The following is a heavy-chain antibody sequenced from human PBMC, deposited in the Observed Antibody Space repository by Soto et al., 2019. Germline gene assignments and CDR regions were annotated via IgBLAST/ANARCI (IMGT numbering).Heavy chain of an antibody. D-gene: IGHD3-10*01. Sequence: QVQLVESGGGVVQPGRSLRLSCAASGFTFSSYAMHWVRQAPGKGLEWVAVISYDGSNKYYADSVKGRFTISRDNSKNTLYLQMNSLRAEDTAVYYCAGYGSGSYFSGSFLAGDYYYGMDVWGQGTTVTVSS. J-gene: IGHJ6*02. CDR3: AGYGSGSYFSGSFLAGDYYYGMDV. CDR1: GFTFSSYA. CDR2: ISYDGSNK. V-gene: IGHV3-30-3*01.